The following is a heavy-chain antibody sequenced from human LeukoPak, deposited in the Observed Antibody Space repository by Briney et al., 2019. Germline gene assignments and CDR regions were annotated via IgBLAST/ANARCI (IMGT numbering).Heavy chain of an antibody. CDR3: AKGPQLGSAYHPDY. J-gene: IGHJ4*02. D-gene: IGHD3-16*01. V-gene: IGHV3-23*01. Sequence: GGSPRLSCAASGFTFSNAAMTWVRQAPGKGLEWVSTITGSDDKTYYADSVKGRFTISRDYSKNTLDLQMNSLRVEDTAIYYCAKGPQLGSAYHPDYWGQGTLVTVSS. CDR2: ITGSDDKT. CDR1: GFTFSNAA.